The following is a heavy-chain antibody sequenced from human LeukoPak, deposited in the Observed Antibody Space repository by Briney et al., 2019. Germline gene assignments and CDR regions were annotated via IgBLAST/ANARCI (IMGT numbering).Heavy chain of an antibody. D-gene: IGHD3-10*01. Sequence: GGSLRLSCAASGFTFSGYSINWVRQAPGKGLEWVSHISSTGSSKYYADSVKGRFTISRDNAKNSLFLQMNSLRAEDTAVYYCARDTGGIPHFDYWGQGALVTVSS. V-gene: IGHV3-48*01. J-gene: IGHJ4*02. CDR1: GFTFSGYS. CDR3: ARDTGGIPHFDY. CDR2: ISSTGSSK.